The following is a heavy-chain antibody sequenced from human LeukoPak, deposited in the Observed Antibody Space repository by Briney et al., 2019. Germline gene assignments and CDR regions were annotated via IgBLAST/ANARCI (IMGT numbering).Heavy chain of an antibody. D-gene: IGHD3-10*01. CDR1: GFTFCNYW. CDR3: GLSMVPAFSPDY. V-gene: IGHV3-74*01. Sequence: GGSLTLSCTGSGFTFCNYWMHWVRQAPGKGLVWVSGINSDGSSTNYADSVKGRFTISRDNAKNTLYLQMDSLIDEDTAIYYCGLSMVPAFSPDYWGQGTLVTVSS. CDR2: INSDGSST. J-gene: IGHJ4*02.